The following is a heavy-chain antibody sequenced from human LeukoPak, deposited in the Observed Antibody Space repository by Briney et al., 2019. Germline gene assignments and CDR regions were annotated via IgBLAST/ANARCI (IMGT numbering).Heavy chain of an antibody. CDR1: GFTFSSYS. V-gene: IGHV3-48*01. Sequence: GGSLRLSCAASGFTFSSYSMNWVRQAPGKGLEWVSYIRSSSSTIYYADSVKGRFTISRDNAMNSLYLQMNSLRAEDTAVYYCARAKRNGFDIWGQGTMVTVSS. CDR3: ARAKRNGFDI. J-gene: IGHJ3*02. CDR2: IRSSSSTI.